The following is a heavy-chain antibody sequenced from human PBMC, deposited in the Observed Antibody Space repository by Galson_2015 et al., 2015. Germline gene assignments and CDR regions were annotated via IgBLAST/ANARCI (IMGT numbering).Heavy chain of an antibody. D-gene: IGHD4-17*01. CDR2: VWHDGSNK. CDR1: GFTLSNYG. V-gene: IGHV3-33*01. Sequence: CAASGFTLSNYGMHWVRQPPGKGLEWVAVVWHDGSNKYYADSVKGRFIISRDNSKNTLYLQMNSLRVEDTAVYYCARDAVTTPYREWFDPWGQGTLVTVSS. J-gene: IGHJ5*02. CDR3: ARDAVTTPYREWFDP.